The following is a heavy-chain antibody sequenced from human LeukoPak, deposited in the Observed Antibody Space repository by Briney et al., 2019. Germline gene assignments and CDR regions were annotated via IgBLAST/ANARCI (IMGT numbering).Heavy chain of an antibody. CDR2: ISSSSSYI. Sequence: GGSLRLSCAASGFTFSSYSMNWVRQAPGKGLEWVSSISSSSSYIYYADSVKGRFTISRDNTKNSLYLQMNSLRVDDTAVYYCARDAVTGYSSGWYKPFPFDYWGQGSLVTVSS. D-gene: IGHD6-19*01. V-gene: IGHV3-21*01. J-gene: IGHJ4*02. CDR1: GFTFSSYS. CDR3: ARDAVTGYSSGWYKPFPFDY.